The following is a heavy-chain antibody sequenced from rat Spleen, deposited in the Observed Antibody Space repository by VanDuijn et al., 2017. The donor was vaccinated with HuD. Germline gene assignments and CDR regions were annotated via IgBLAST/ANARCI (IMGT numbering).Heavy chain of an antibody. CDR2: ITNTGGSI. V-gene: IGHV5-31*01. CDR1: GFTFNNYW. J-gene: IGHJ3*01. D-gene: IGHD1-8*01. CDR3: TRERTDIYSSYGWFAY. Sequence: EVQLVESGGGLVQPGRSLKLSCVASGFTFNNYWMSWIRQAPGKGLEGVASITNTGGSIYYPDSVKGRFTSSRDNAQNTLYLQMNSLRSEDTATYYCTRERTDIYSSYGWFAYWGQGTLVTVSS.